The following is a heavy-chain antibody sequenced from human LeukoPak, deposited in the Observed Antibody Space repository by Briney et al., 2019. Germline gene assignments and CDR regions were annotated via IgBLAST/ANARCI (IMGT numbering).Heavy chain of an antibody. CDR1: GGSISSHY. V-gene: IGHV4-59*11. CDR2: IYYSGST. D-gene: IGHD1-26*01. J-gene: IGHJ4*02. Sequence: PSETLSLTCTVSGGSISSHYWSWIRQPPGKGLEWIGYIYYSGSTNYNPSLKSRVTISVDTSKNQFSLKLSSVTAADTAMYYCARAVELKFDYWGQGTLVTVSS. CDR3: ARAVELKFDY.